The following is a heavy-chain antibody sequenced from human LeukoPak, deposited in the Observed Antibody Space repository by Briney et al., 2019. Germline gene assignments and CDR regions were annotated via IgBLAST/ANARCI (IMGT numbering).Heavy chain of an antibody. CDR2: ISSSAGSI. D-gene: IGHD1-26*01. J-gene: IGHJ3*02. V-gene: IGHV3-48*03. Sequence: GGSLRLSCAASGFTFSGYEMNWVRQAPGKGLEWVSYISSSAGSIYYADSVKGRFTISRDNTKNSLYLQMNSLRAEDTAVYYCARDREPDAFDIWDQGTMVTVSS. CDR1: GFTFSGYE. CDR3: ARDREPDAFDI.